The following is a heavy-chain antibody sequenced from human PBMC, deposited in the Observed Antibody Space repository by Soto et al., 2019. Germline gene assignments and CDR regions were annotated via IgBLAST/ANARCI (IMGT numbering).Heavy chain of an antibody. D-gene: IGHD3-9*01. J-gene: IGHJ6*02. CDR2: ISTRSGTI. Sequence: PGGSLRLSCAASGFTITSYNMNWVRQAPGKGLEWVSYISTRSGTIYYADSVKGRFTISRDNAKNSLYLEMNSLRDDDTAVYYCARGILDYSYGMDVWGQGTTVTVSS. CDR1: GFTITSYN. CDR3: ARGILDYSYGMDV. V-gene: IGHV3-48*02.